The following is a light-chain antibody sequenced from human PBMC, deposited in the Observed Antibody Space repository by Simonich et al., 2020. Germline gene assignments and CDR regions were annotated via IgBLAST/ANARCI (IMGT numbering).Light chain of an antibody. CDR1: QSISSW. CDR3: QQYNSYSYT. V-gene: IGKV1-5*03. CDR2: KAS. Sequence: IQLTQSPSSLSASVGDRVTITCRASQSISSWLAWYQQKPGKAPKLLIYKASSLESGVPSRFSGSGSRTEFTLTISSLQPDDFATYYCQQYNSYSYTFGQGTKLEIK. J-gene: IGKJ2*01.